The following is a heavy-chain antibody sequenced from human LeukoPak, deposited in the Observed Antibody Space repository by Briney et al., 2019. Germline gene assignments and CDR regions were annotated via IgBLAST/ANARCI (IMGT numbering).Heavy chain of an antibody. CDR3: ARELIKFHDHTNTGFFDS. D-gene: IGHD1-14*01. CDR2: IAPNSGAT. CDR1: GYTFNGYY. J-gene: IGHJ4*02. Sequence: GASVKVSCKTSGYTFNGYYIHLLRQAPGQGLEWMAWIAPNSGATNYAHKFQGRVTMTRDTSISTAYMEVSSLRSDDTAVYYCARELIKFHDHTNTGFFDSWGQGTLVTVSS. V-gene: IGHV1-2*02.